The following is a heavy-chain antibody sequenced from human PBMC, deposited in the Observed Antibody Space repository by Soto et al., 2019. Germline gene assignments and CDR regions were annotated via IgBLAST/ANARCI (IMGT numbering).Heavy chain of an antibody. D-gene: IGHD3-22*01. Sequence: SETLSLTCTVSGGSMTSSSYYWGWIRQPPGKGLEWIGNIYYSGSTYYNPSLKSRVTISVDTSKNQFSLKLSSVTAADTAVYYCARDRYYYDSSGYYPVDYWGQGTLVTVSS. J-gene: IGHJ4*02. CDR1: GGSMTSSSYY. V-gene: IGHV4-39*02. CDR3: ARDRYYYDSSGYYPVDY. CDR2: IYYSGST.